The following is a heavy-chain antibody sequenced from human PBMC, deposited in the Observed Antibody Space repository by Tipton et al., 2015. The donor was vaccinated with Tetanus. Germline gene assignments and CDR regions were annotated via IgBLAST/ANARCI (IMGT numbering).Heavy chain of an antibody. J-gene: IGHJ5*01. CDR1: GLSFRDFG. CDR3: ARRGEARANWFDS. Sequence: SLRLSCAGSGLSFRDFGMNWARQAPGKGLEWVSYISYSSTSIYYAASVKGRFAVSRDNAKNSLYLQMNTLRDDDTAVYYCARRGEARANWFDSWGQGTLVTVSS. CDR2: ISYSSTSI. D-gene: IGHD2-21*01. V-gene: IGHV3-48*02.